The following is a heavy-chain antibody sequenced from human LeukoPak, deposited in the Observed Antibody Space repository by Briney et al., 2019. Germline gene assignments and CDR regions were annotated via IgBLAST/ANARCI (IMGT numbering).Heavy chain of an antibody. J-gene: IGHJ4*02. V-gene: IGHV3-30*03. CDR1: GFTFSSYG. D-gene: IGHD6-13*01. CDR3: ARDPIAAVRFDY. Sequence: GRSLRLSCVASGFTFSSYGMHWVRQAPGKGLEWVAVISNDGSNKYYADSVKGRFTISRDNSKNTLYLQMNSLRAEDTAVYYCARDPIAAVRFDYWGQGTLVTVSS. CDR2: ISNDGSNK.